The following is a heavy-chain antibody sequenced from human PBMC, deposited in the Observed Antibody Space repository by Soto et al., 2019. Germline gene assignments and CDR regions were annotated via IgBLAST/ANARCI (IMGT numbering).Heavy chain of an antibody. V-gene: IGHV1-2*02. D-gene: IGHD2-21*01. CDR1: GYTFSDYY. CDR3: ARGHRTQLWLPCSH. CDR2: ISPKSGAT. Sequence: QVQLVQSGAEVMEPGASGTVSCKASGYTFSDYYLHWVRQAPGQGLEWMGWISPKSGATEYAPKFQGRVTMTPDTSSSTAFFKLASLRPDDTAIYYCARGHRTQLWLPCSHWGQGTLVTVSS. J-gene: IGHJ4*02.